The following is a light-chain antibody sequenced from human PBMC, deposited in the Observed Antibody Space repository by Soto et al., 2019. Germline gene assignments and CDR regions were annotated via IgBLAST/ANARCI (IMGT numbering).Light chain of an antibody. CDR2: GAS. J-gene: IGKJ1*01. V-gene: IGKV3-15*01. Sequence: EIVLTQSPATLSVSPGERATLSCRASQRVNSNLAWYQQKLGQAPRVLIYGASTRATGIPDRFSGSGPGTEFILTISSLQSEDFAVYYCQEYNTWPWTFGQGTKVDI. CDR3: QEYNTWPWT. CDR1: QRVNSN.